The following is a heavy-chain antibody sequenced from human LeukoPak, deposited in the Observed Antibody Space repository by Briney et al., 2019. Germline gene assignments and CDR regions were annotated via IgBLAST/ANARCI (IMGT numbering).Heavy chain of an antibody. D-gene: IGHD5-12*01. CDR2: IKVDGTEK. V-gene: IGHV3-7*05. J-gene: IGHJ4*02. CDR3: ARDLRQWLRFYYFDC. Sequence: GESLRLSCAASGFSFSAYWMSWVRQAPGKGLEWVANIKVDGTEKYYVDSVKGRFTISRDNAKNSLYLQMNSLRAEDTAVYYCARDLRQWLRFYYFDCWGQGTLVTVSS. CDR1: GFSFSAYW.